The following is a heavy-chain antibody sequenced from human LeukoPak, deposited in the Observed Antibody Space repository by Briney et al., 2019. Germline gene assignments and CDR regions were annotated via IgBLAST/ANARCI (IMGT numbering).Heavy chain of an antibody. Sequence: GGSLRLSCAASGFTFSSYWMHWVRQAPGKGLVWVSRINSDGSSTSYADSVKGRFTISRDNATNTLYLQMNSLRAEDTAVYYCARAGATRYFDYWGQGTLVTVSS. V-gene: IGHV3-74*01. CDR1: GFTFSSYW. CDR3: ARAGATRYFDY. CDR2: INSDGSST. D-gene: IGHD1-26*01. J-gene: IGHJ4*02.